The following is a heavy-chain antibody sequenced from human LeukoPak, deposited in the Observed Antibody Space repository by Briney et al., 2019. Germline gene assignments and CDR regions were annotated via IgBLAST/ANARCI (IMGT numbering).Heavy chain of an antibody. V-gene: IGHV3-7*01. J-gene: IGHJ4*02. CDR3: ARGSIVGD. Sequence: GSLRLSCVASGFTFSSYWMSWVRQAPGKGLEWVANIKQDGSEKYYVDSVKGRFTISRDNAKNSLYLQMNSLRAEDTAVYYCARGSIVGDWGQGTLVTVSS. CDR2: IKQDGSEK. D-gene: IGHD1-26*01. CDR1: GFTFSSYW.